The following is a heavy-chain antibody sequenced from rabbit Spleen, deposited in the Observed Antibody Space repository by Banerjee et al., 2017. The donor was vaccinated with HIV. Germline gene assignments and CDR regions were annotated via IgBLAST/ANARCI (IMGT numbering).Heavy chain of an antibody. J-gene: IGHJ5*01. V-gene: IGHV1S40*01. D-gene: IGHD4-2*01. CDR2: IVIGNGRT. Sequence: QSLEESGGDLVKPGASRTLTCTASGFTLSNFMCWVRQAPGKGLEWIGCIVIGNGRTYYATWAKGRFTVSKTSSTTVTLQMTSLTAADTATYFCARAGNRDNFDWLDLWGPGTLVTVS. CDR1: GFTLSNF. CDR3: ARAGNRDNFDWLDL.